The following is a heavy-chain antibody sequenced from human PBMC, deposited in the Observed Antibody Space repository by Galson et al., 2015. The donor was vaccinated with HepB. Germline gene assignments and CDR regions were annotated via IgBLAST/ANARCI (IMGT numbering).Heavy chain of an antibody. D-gene: IGHD3-9*01. CDR3: TTGQLRYFDLPRVGFDP. CDR1: GYTLTELS. J-gene: IGHJ5*02. CDR2: FDPEDGET. V-gene: IGHV1-24*01. Sequence: SVKVSCKVSGYTLTELSMHWVRQAPGKGLEWMGGFDPEDGETIYAQKFQGRVTMTEDTSTDTAYMELSSLRSEDTAVYYCTTGQLRYFDLPRVGFDPWGQGTLVTVSS.